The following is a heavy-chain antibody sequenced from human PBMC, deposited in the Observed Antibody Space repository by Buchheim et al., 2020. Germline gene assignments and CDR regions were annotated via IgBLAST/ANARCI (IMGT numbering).Heavy chain of an antibody. J-gene: IGHJ4*02. CDR1: GFTFSSYW. CDR3: ARDWPDFWSGYLAY. CDR2: IKEDGSEK. D-gene: IGHD3-3*01. Sequence: EVQLVESGGGLVQPGGSLRLSCAASGFTFSSYWMSWVRQAPGKGLEWVANIKEDGSEKYYVDSVKGRFTISRDNAKSSLYLQMNSLRAEDTAVYYCARDWPDFWSGYLAYWGQGTL. V-gene: IGHV3-7*01.